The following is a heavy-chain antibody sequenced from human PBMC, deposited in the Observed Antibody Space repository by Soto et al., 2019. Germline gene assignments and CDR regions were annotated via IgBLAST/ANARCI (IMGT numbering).Heavy chain of an antibody. CDR3: TCCSNWNSKLATHND. Sequence: GGSLRLSCAASGFTFSSYSMNWVRQAPGKGLEWVSSISSTGSFIYYADSVKGRFTISRDNARNSLYLQMNSLRAEDTAVYYCTCCSNWNSKLATHNDWGQGSLVT. J-gene: IGHJ4*02. CDR1: GFTFSSYS. CDR2: ISSTGSFI. D-gene: IGHD1-1*01. V-gene: IGHV3-21*01.